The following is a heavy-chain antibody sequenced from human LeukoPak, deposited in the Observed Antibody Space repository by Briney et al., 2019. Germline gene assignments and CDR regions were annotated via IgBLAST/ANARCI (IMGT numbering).Heavy chain of an antibody. CDR3: ARRRYCSGGSCYYFDY. J-gene: IGHJ4*02. V-gene: IGHV1-2*02. Sequence: ASVKVSCKASGYTFTRYYMHWVRQAPGQGREGMGWINPNSGCTNYAQKFQGRVTVTRDTSISTAYMELSRLRSDDTAVYYCARRRYCSGGSCYYFDYWGQGTLVTVSS. CDR1: GYTFTRYY. CDR2: INPNSGCT. D-gene: IGHD2-15*01.